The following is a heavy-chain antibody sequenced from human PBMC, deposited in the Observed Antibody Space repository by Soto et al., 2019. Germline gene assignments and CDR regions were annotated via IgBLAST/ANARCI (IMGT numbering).Heavy chain of an antibody. J-gene: IGHJ4*02. D-gene: IGHD6-13*01. CDR3: GRLVGNSWIDY. CDR2: IYYGGST. Sequence: PSETLSLTCTVSGGSISSSSYYWGWIRQPPGKGLEWIGYIYYGGSTHSNPSLKSRVIISLDTSQNQFSLHLTSVTPEDTAVYYCGRLVGNSWIDYWGQGTLVTVSS. CDR1: GGSISSSSYY. V-gene: IGHV4-61*05.